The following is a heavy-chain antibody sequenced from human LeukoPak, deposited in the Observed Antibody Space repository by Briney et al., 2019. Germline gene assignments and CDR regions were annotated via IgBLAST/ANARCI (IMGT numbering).Heavy chain of an antibody. J-gene: IGHJ4*02. Sequence: GGSLRLSCAASGFTFSNYAMSWVRQAPGKGLEWVSGISGSGGTTYYAGSVKGRFTVSRDNSKNTLYLQMNSLRAEDTAVYYCAKANVFGVLDYFDYWGQGTLVTVSS. CDR1: GFTFSNYA. CDR2: ISGSGGTT. V-gene: IGHV3-23*01. CDR3: AKANVFGVLDYFDY. D-gene: IGHD3-3*01.